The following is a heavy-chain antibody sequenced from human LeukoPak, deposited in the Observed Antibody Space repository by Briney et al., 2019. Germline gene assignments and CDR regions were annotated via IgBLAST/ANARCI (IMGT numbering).Heavy chain of an antibody. V-gene: IGHV3-33*01. CDR2: IWYDGSSK. J-gene: IGHJ4*02. CDR1: GFTFSSYG. D-gene: IGHD1-7*01. CDR3: ARRGHNWNYVDY. Sequence: GGSLRLSCAASGFTFSSYGMHWVRQAPGKGLEWVAVIWYDGSSKYYADSVKGRFTISRDNSKNTLYLQTNSLRAEDTAVYYCARRGHNWNYVDYWGQGTLVTVSS.